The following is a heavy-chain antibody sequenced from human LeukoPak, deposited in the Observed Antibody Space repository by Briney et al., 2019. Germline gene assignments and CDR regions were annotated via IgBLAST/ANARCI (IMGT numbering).Heavy chain of an antibody. J-gene: IGHJ4*02. CDR3: AKDSGRSISSKDY. Sequence: GGSLRLSCAASGFTFDDYAMHWVRQAPEKGLEWVSGISWNSGSIGYADSVKGRFTISRDNAKNSLYLQMNSLRAEDTALYYCAKDSGRSISSKDYWGQGTLVTVSS. CDR2: ISWNSGSI. V-gene: IGHV3-9*01. CDR1: GFTFDDYA. D-gene: IGHD3-9*01.